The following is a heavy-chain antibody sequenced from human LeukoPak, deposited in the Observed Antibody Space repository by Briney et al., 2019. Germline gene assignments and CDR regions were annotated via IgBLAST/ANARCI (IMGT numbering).Heavy chain of an antibody. CDR1: GGTFSSYA. D-gene: IGHD6-13*01. J-gene: IGHJ5*02. Sequence: GASVKVSCKASGGTFSSYAISWVRQAPGQGLEWMGGIIPIFGTANYAQKFQGRVTITADESTSTAYMELSSLRSEDTAVYYCARGYSSSSWVHGEFDAWGQGTLVTVSS. V-gene: IGHV1-69*13. CDR3: ARGYSSSSWVHGEFDA. CDR2: IIPIFGTA.